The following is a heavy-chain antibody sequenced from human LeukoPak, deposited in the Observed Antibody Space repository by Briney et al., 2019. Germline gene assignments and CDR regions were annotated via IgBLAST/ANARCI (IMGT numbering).Heavy chain of an antibody. Sequence: ASVKVSCKASGYTFTSYDINWVRQATGQGLEWMGWMNPNSGNTGYAQKFQGRVTITRNTSISTAYMELSSLRSEDTAVYYCARGIGGYCSSTSCVFDRWGQGTMVTVSS. CDR2: MNPNSGNT. V-gene: IGHV1-8*03. CDR1: GYTFTSYD. CDR3: ARGIGGYCSSTSCVFDR. D-gene: IGHD2-2*01. J-gene: IGHJ3*02.